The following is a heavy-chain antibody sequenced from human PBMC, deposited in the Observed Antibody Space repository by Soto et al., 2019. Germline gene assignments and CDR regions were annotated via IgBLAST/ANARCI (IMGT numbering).Heavy chain of an antibody. CDR2: ISYDGKTK. D-gene: IGHD1-1*01. J-gene: IGHJ4*02. CDR3: ARDRKWVQWDFHDY. Sequence: GGSLRLSCATSGFTFGNYAMHWVRQAPGKGLEWVALISYDGKTKDYADFVRERFTISRDNSKNTLWLQMSSLRPDDTAVYYCARDRKWVQWDFHDYWGQGRLVTVS. CDR1: GFTFGNYA. V-gene: IGHV3-30*04.